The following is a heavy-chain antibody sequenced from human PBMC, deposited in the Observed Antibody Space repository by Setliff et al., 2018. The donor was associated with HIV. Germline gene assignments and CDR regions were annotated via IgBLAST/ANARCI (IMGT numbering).Heavy chain of an antibody. V-gene: IGHV4-39*01. CDR2: IYYSGTT. J-gene: IGHJ2*01. D-gene: IGHD3-10*01. CDR3: ARSARFFYASGSRRYFDL. CDR1: GDSISSSSCY. Sequence: SETLSLTCTVSGDSISSSSCYWAWIRQPPGKGLEWIGNIYYSGTTFYNPSLKSRVTVSVDTSKNQLSLKLSSVTAADTAVYYCARSARFFYASGSRRYFDLWGRGTLVTVSS.